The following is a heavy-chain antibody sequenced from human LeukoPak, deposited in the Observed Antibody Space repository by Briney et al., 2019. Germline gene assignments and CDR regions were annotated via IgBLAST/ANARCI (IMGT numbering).Heavy chain of an antibody. Sequence: SETLSLTCTVSGGSISSYYWSWIRQPAGKGLEWIGRIYTSGSTNYNPSLKSRVTISVDTSKNQFSLKLSSVTAADTAVYYCARVQRGYSGYDYDYWGQGTLVTVSS. CDR3: ARVQRGYSGYDYDY. D-gene: IGHD5-12*01. J-gene: IGHJ4*02. V-gene: IGHV4-4*07. CDR2: IYTSGST. CDR1: GGSISSYY.